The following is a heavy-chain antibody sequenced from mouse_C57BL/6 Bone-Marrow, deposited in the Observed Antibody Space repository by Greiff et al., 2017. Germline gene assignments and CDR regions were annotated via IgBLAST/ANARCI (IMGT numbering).Heavy chain of an antibody. CDR3: ARPYYSNYWYFDV. V-gene: IGHV1-55*01. D-gene: IGHD2-5*01. Sequence: VQLQQPGAKLVKPGASVKMSCKASGYTFTSYWITWVKQRPGQGLEWIGDIYPGSGSTNYNEKFKSKATLTVDTSSSTAYMQLSSLTSEDSAVYYCARPYYSNYWYFDVWGTGTTVTVSS. CDR1: GYTFTSYW. CDR2: IYPGSGST. J-gene: IGHJ1*03.